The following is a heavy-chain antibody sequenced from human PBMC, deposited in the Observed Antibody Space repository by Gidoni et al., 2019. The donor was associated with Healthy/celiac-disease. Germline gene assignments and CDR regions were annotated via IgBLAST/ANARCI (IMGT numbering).Heavy chain of an antibody. J-gene: IGHJ4*02. CDR1: GSTFDDYA. CDR2: ISWNSCSI. Sequence: EVQLVESGGGLVQPGRSLRLSCAPSGSTFDDYAMHWVRQAPGKGLEWVSGISWNSCSIGYADSVKGRFTISRDNAKNALYLQMNSLRAEDTALYYCAKGPMVVVAAFAPHFDYWGQGTLVTVSS. V-gene: IGHV3-9*01. D-gene: IGHD2-15*01. CDR3: AKGPMVVVAAFAPHFDY.